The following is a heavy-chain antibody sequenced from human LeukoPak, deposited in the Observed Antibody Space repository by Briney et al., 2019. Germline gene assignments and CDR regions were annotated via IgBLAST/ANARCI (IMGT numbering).Heavy chain of an antibody. CDR3: ARTNPGYSSSWYYFDY. CDR1: GGSFSGYH. V-gene: IGHV4-34*01. D-gene: IGHD6-13*01. J-gene: IGHJ4*02. CDR2: INHSGST. Sequence: ASETLSLTCAVYGGSFSGYHWGGIRHPPGKGLEWIGEINHSGSTNYNPSLKSRVTISVDTSKNQFSLKLSSVTAADTAVYYCARTNPGYSSSWYYFDYWGQGTLVTVSS.